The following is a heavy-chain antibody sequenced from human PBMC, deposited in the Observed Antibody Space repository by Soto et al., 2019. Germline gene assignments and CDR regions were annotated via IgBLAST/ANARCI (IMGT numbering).Heavy chain of an antibody. J-gene: IGHJ4*02. CDR1: GGSISRGDYY. CDR2: IYYSGST. V-gene: IGHV4-30-4*01. D-gene: IGHD3-3*01. Sequence: SETLSLTCTVSGGSISRGDYYWSWIRQPPGKGLEWIGYIYYSGSTYYNPSLKSRVTISVDTSKNQFSLKLSSVTAADTAVYYCARLDPSGFDYWGQGTLVTVSS. CDR3: ARLDPSGFDY.